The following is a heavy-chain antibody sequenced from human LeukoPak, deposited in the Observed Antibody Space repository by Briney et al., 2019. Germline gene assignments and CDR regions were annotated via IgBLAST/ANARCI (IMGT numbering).Heavy chain of an antibody. CDR1: GYTFTSYA. V-gene: IGHV1-3*01. CDR3: ARGPPRLNRFDP. CDR2: INAGNGNT. D-gene: IGHD6-25*01. J-gene: IGHJ5*02. Sequence: VASVKVSCKASGYTFTSYAMHWVRQAPGQRLEWMGWINAGNGNTKYSQKFQGRVTITRDTSASTAYMELSSLRSEDTAIYYCARGPPRLNRFDPWGQGTLVTVSS.